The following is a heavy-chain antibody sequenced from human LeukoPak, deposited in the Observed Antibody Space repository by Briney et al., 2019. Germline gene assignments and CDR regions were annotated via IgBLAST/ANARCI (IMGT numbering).Heavy chain of an antibody. D-gene: IGHD3-10*01. Sequence: GESLRISCKASGYSFAAYWISWVRQMPGKGLEWMGIIYPGDPDTKYSPSFQGQVTISADKSISTAYLQWSSLKASDTAIYYCARLDYYSHYYYYMDVWGKGTTVTVSS. CDR3: ARLDYYSHYYYYMDV. V-gene: IGHV5-51*01. J-gene: IGHJ6*03. CDR2: IYPGDPDT. CDR1: GYSFAAYW.